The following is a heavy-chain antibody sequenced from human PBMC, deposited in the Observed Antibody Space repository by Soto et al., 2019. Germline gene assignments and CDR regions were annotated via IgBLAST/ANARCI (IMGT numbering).Heavy chain of an antibody. D-gene: IGHD2-8*01. V-gene: IGHV3-21*01. CDR3: LGYCTNGVCYGMDV. CDR1: GFTFSSYS. CDR2: ISSSSSYI. Sequence: LRLSCAASGFTFSSYSMNWVRQAPGKGLEWVSSISSSSSYIYYADSVKGRFTISRDNAKNSLYLQMNSLRAEDTPVYYCLGYCTNGVCYGMDVWGQGTTVTVPS. J-gene: IGHJ6*02.